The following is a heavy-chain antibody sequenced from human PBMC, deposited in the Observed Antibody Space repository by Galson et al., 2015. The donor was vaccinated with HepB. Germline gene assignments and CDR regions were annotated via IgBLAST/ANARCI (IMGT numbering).Heavy chain of an antibody. CDR2: ISTNSGNT. CDR3: ARDVRYAFEM. J-gene: IGHJ3*02. V-gene: IGHV1-18*01. Sequence: SCKASGYTFTRNGISWVRQAPGQGLEWMGWISTNSGNTYYAQKFQDRLITTTERSTSTAYMELRSLTSDDTAFYYCARDVRYAFEMWGQGTMVTVS. D-gene: IGHD3-10*02. CDR1: GYTFTRNG.